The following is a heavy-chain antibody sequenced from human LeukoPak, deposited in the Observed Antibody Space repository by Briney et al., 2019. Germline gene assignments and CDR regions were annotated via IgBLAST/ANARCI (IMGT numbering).Heavy chain of an antibody. Sequence: GGSLRLSCAASGFTFDDYAMHWVRHAPGKGLEWVSGISWNSGRIGYADSVKGRFTISRDNAKNSLYLQMNSLRAEDTALYYCARVGGSYDYYYYMDVWGKGTTVTVSS. CDR1: GFTFDDYA. V-gene: IGHV3-9*01. J-gene: IGHJ6*03. CDR2: ISWNSGRI. CDR3: ARVGGSYDYYYYMDV. D-gene: IGHD1-26*01.